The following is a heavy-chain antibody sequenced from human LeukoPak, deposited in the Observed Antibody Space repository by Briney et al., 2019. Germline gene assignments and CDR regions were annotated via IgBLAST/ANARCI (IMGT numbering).Heavy chain of an antibody. V-gene: IGHV4-59*01. D-gene: IGHD4-23*01. J-gene: IGHJ2*01. CDR3: ARVIRWKGYFDL. Sequence: SETLSLTCTVSGGSISSYYWSWIRQPPGKGLEWIGYIYYSGSTNYNPSLKSRVTISVDTSKNQFSLKLSSVTAADTAVYYCARVIRWKGYFDLWGRGTLVTVSS. CDR1: GGSISSYY. CDR2: IYYSGST.